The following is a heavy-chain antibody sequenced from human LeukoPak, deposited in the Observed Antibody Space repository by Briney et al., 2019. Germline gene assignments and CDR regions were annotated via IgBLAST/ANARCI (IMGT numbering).Heavy chain of an antibody. Sequence: GGSLRLSCAASGFTFTSYSMNWVRQAPGKGLEWLSHTNSNGAVISYADSVKGRFTVSRDTAKSSLYLQMNGLRVEDTAIYFCARDPDGDYDFDYWGQGTLATVSS. CDR1: GFTFTSYS. D-gene: IGHD4-17*01. CDR3: ARDPDGDYDFDY. J-gene: IGHJ4*02. V-gene: IGHV3-48*01. CDR2: TNSNGAVI.